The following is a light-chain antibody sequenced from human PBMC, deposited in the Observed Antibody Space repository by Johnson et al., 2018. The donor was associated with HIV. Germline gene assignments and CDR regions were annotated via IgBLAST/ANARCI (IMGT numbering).Light chain of an antibody. J-gene: IGLJ1*01. CDR2: ENT. CDR3: GTWDTSLSAGGV. CDR1: SSNIANKY. V-gene: IGLV1-51*02. Sequence: QSVLTQPPSVSAAPGQKVTISCSGSSSNIANKYVSLYQHLPGTAPKLLIYENTRRPSGIPDRFSGSKSGTSATLGITGLQTGDEADYYCGTWDTSLSAGGVFGSGTKVTVL.